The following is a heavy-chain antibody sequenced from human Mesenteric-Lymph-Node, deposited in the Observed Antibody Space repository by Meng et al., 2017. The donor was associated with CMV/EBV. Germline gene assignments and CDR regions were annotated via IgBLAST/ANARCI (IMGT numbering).Heavy chain of an antibody. J-gene: IGHJ4*02. CDR3: ATTGGSAY. CDR1: GLTFSTCW. Sequence: GALRLSCASSGLTFSTCWMSWVRQAPGKGLEWVAHIKQDGSEKYYVDSVKGRFTISRDNTENSLFLQMNSLRAEDTAVYYCATTGGSAYWGQGALVTVSS. CDR2: IKQDGSEK. D-gene: IGHD1-1*01. V-gene: IGHV3-7*01.